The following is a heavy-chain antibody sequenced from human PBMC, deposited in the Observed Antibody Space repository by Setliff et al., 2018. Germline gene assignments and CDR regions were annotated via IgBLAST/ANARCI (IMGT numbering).Heavy chain of an antibody. V-gene: IGHV1-18*01. CDR3: ARINFYVSSGYYYAPDF. J-gene: IGHJ4*02. D-gene: IGHD3-22*01. CDR1: GYTFNNYG. Sequence: GASVKVSCKASGYTFNNYGITWVRQAPGQGLEWMGWINNYSFKTTYPQKFLDRVTVTTDTSATTAYIELKNLRSDDTAVYYCARINFYVSSGYYYAPDFWGQGTLVTVSS. CDR2: INNYSFKT.